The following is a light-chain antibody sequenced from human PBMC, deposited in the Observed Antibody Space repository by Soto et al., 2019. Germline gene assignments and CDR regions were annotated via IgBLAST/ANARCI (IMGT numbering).Light chain of an antibody. CDR3: SSFTSTRTYV. V-gene: IGLV2-14*01. CDR1: SNDVGYYNY. Sequence: QSALTQPASVSGSPGQSITISCTGTSNDVGYYNYVSWYQQHPGKAPKLMIYEVNNRPSGVSNRFSGSKSGNTASLTISGLQAEDEADYYCSSFTSTRTYVFGTGTKLTVL. CDR2: EVN. J-gene: IGLJ1*01.